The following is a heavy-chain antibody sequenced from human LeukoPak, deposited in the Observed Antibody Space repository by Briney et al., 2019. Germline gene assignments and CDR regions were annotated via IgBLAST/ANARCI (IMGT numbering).Heavy chain of an antibody. D-gene: IGHD6-13*01. CDR1: GGSISSSSYY. CDR3: ARDYSSSWTLNNWFDP. J-gene: IGHJ5*02. CDR2: IYYSGST. V-gene: IGHV4-39*07. Sequence: SETLSLTCTVSGGSISSSSYYWGWIRQPPGKGLEWIGSIYYSGSTYYNPSLKSRVTISVDTSKNQFSLKLNSVTPEDTAVYYCARDYSSSWTLNNWFDPWGQGTLVTVSS.